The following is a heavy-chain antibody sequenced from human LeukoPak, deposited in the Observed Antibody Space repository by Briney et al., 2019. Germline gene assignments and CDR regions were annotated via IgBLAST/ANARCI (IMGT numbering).Heavy chain of an antibody. J-gene: IGHJ4*02. CDR3: AKGSGYSYGGEVY. V-gene: IGHV3-30*18. Sequence: GGSLRLSCAASGFTVSSNYMSWVRQAPGKGLEWVAVISYDGSKKYYADSVKGRFTISRDNSKNTLYLQMNSLRAEDTAVYYCAKGSGYSYGGEVYWGQGTLVTVSS. CDR1: GFTVSSNY. CDR2: ISYDGSKK. D-gene: IGHD5-18*01.